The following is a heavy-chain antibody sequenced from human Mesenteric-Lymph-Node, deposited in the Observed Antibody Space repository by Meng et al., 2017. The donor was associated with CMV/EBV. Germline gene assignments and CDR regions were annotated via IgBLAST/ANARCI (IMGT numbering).Heavy chain of an antibody. CDR3: VRLESLYPSRSGYNPPYFFDF. CDR1: GFTFSSYA. D-gene: IGHD3-9*01. V-gene: IGHV3-23*01. J-gene: IGHJ4*02. Sequence: GGSLRLSCAASGFTFSSYAMNWVRQAPGKGLEWVSGISAARANTYYAPSVRGRFTVSRGNSRNTLYLQMNSLRVEDTAIYYCVRLESLYPSRSGYNPPYFFDFWGRGTLVTVSS. CDR2: ISAARANT.